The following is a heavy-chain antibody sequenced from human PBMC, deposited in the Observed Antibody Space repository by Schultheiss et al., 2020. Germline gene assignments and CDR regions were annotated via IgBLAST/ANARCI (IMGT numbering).Heavy chain of an antibody. CDR2: IYYSGST. Sequence: SETLSLTCAVYGGSFSGYYWSWIRQPPGKGLEWIGYIYYSGSTNYNPSLKSRVTISVDTSKNQFSLKLSSVTAADTAVYYCARGITMVRGANWFDPWGQGTLVTVSS. J-gene: IGHJ5*02. D-gene: IGHD3-10*01. V-gene: IGHV4-59*01. CDR3: ARGITMVRGANWFDP. CDR1: GGSFSGYY.